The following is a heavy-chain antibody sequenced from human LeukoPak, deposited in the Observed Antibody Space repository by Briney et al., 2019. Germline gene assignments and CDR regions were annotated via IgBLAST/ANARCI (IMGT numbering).Heavy chain of an antibody. CDR1: GFTFSSYG. D-gene: IGHD5-18*01. Sequence: GGSLRLSCAASGFTFSSYGMHWVRQAPGKGLEWVAVIWYDGSNKYYADSVKGRFTISRDNSKNTLYLQMNSLRAEDTAVYYCARDAVDTAMVTGWYFDLWGRGTLVTVSS. V-gene: IGHV3-33*01. CDR3: ARDAVDTAMVTGWYFDL. CDR2: IWYDGSNK. J-gene: IGHJ2*01.